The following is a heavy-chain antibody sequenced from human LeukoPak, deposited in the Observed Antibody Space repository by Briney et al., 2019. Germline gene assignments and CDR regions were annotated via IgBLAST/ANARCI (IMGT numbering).Heavy chain of an antibody. Sequence: SETLSLTCTVSGGSISSYYWSWIRQPPGKGLEWIGEINHSGSTNYNPSLKSRVTISVDTSKNQFSLKLSSVTAADTAVYYCARGLRKIAAAAPDYWGQGTLVTVSS. CDR3: ARGLRKIAAAAPDY. D-gene: IGHD6-13*01. CDR1: GGSISSYY. V-gene: IGHV4-34*01. CDR2: INHSGST. J-gene: IGHJ4*02.